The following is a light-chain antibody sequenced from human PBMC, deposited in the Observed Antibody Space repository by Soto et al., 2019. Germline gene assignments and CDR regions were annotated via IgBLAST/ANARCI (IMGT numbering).Light chain of an antibody. J-gene: IGKJ5*01. CDR2: GAS. CDR3: QQYYNWPRT. Sequence: EILITQSPATLSVSPGESATLSCRASENIYTNLAWYQQTPGQAPRLLLYGASTRDTGLPARFSGTGSGTEFTLPINSLQAEDSEVYYCQQYYNWPRTFGQGTRLEIK. CDR1: ENIYTN. V-gene: IGKV3-15*01.